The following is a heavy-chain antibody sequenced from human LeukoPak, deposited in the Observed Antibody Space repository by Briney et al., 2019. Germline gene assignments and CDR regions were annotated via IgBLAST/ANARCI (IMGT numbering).Heavy chain of an antibody. CDR1: GYTFTGYY. Sequence: ASVKVSCKASGYTFTGYYMHWVRQAPGQGLEWMGWINPNSGGTNYAQKFQGRVTMTRDTSISTAYMELSRLRSDDTAVYYCASGFMGYDRSGYYDDAFDIWGQGTMVTVSS. CDR3: ASGFMGYDRSGYYDDAFDI. J-gene: IGHJ3*02. V-gene: IGHV1-2*02. CDR2: INPNSGGT. D-gene: IGHD3-22*01.